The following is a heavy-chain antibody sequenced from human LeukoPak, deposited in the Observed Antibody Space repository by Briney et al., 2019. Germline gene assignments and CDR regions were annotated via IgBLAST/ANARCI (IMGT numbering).Heavy chain of an antibody. Sequence: ASVKVSCKASGGTFSSYAISWVRQAPGQGLEWMGWISAYNGNTNYAQKLQGRVTMTTDTSTSTAYMELRSLRSDDTAVYYCARYCSSTSCYTSMDYWGQGTLVTVSS. CDR1: GGTFSSYA. J-gene: IGHJ4*02. CDR3: ARYCSSTSCYTSMDY. CDR2: ISAYNGNT. V-gene: IGHV1-18*01. D-gene: IGHD2-2*02.